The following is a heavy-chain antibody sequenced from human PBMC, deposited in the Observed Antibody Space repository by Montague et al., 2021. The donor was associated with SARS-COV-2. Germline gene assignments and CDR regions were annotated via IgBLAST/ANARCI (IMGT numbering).Heavy chain of an antibody. CDR3: ARGRGLVSRLCIYYYYGMDV. J-gene: IGHJ6*02. CDR1: GGSFSGYY. D-gene: IGHD2-2*01. Sequence: SETLSLTCAVYGGSFSGYYWSWIRQPPGKGLEWIGKINHSGSTXXXPSXXXRVTISVDTSKNQFSLKLSSVTAADTAVYYCARGRGLVSRLCIYYYYGMDVWGQGTTVTVSS. V-gene: IGHV4-34*01. CDR2: INHSGST.